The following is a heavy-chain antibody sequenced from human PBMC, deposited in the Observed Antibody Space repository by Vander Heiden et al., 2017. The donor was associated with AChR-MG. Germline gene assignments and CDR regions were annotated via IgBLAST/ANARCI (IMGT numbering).Heavy chain of an antibody. Sequence: EVQLVESGGGLVKPGGSLRLSCAASGFTFSNAWMSWVRQAPGKGLEWVGRIKSKTDGGTTDYAAPVKGRFTISRDDSKNTLYLQMNSLKTEDTAVYYCTTEDGLELRWLDYWGQGTLVTVSS. CDR2: IKSKTDGGTT. D-gene: IGHD1-7*01. J-gene: IGHJ4*02. V-gene: IGHV3-15*01. CDR3: TTEDGLELRWLDY. CDR1: GFTFSNAW.